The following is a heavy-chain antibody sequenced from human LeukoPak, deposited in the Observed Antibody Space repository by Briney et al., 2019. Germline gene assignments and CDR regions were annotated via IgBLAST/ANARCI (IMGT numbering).Heavy chain of an antibody. J-gene: IGHJ6*02. V-gene: IGHV5-51*01. CDR3: ARLSNGHSYGFLDPYYYYYGMDV. Sequence: GESLKISCKGSGYSFTSYWIGWVRQMPGKGLEWMGIIYPGDSDTRYSPSFQGQVTISADKSISTAYLQWSSLKASDTAMYYCARLSNGHSYGFLDPYYYYYGMDVWGQGTTVTVSS. CDR1: GYSFTSYW. D-gene: IGHD5-18*01. CDR2: IYPGDSDT.